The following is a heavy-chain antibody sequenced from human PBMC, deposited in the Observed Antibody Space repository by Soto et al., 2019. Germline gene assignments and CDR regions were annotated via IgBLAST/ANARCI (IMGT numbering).Heavy chain of an antibody. CDR2: INPNSGGT. J-gene: IGHJ6*02. CDR3: ARNHEGCDSSSWYCYYYCMDV. Sequence: ASVKVSCKASGYTFTGYDLHWVRQAPGQGLEWMGWINPNSGGTNYAQKFQGRVTMTRDTSISTAYMELSRLRSDDTAVYYCARNHEGCDSSSWYCYYYCMDVSGPGTSVTV. V-gene: IGHV1-2*02. D-gene: IGHD6-13*01. CDR1: GYTFTGYD.